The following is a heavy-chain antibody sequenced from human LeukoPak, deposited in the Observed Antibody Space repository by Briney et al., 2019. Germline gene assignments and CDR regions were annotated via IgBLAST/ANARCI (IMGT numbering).Heavy chain of an antibody. D-gene: IGHD5-24*01. CDR3: TSRGFRLPLDAFDV. V-gene: IGHV4-39*01. CDR1: GGPITSSAYY. Sequence: SETLPLTCTVSGGPITSSAYYWVWVRQSPGRGLEWLGSIYSNGDTYYNPSFESRVTIAIETSKNQFSLKMTSVTAADTAAYYCTSRGFRLPLDAFDVWGQGTRVAVSS. J-gene: IGHJ3*01. CDR2: IYSNGDT.